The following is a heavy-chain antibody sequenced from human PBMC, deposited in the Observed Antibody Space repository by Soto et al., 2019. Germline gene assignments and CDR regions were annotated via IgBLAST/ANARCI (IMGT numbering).Heavy chain of an antibody. D-gene: IGHD6-13*01. CDR2: IKPNSGGT. CDR1: GYTFTGYY. J-gene: IGHJ4*02. V-gene: IGHV1-2*04. Sequence: ASVKVSCKASGYTFTGYYMHWVRQAPGQGLEWMGWIKPNSGGTNYAQKFQGWVTMTRDTSISTAYMELSRLRSDDTAVYYCARDPRGIAAEGPNYFDYWGQGTLVTVSS. CDR3: ARDPRGIAAEGPNYFDY.